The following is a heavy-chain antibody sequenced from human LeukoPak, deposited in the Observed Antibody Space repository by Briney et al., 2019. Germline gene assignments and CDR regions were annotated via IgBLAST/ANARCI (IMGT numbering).Heavy chain of an antibody. J-gene: IGHJ4*02. CDR2: ISPNGTDI. CDR3: ASGSSSVGY. Sequence: PGGSLRLSCAASGFTFSSYWMNWVRQSPGKGLKWISYISPNGTDIYSIDSVRGRFIISRDNAKNSLYLQMNSLRAEDTAVYYCASGSSSVGYWGQGTLVTVSS. CDR1: GFTFSSYW. V-gene: IGHV3-21*05. D-gene: IGHD6-6*01.